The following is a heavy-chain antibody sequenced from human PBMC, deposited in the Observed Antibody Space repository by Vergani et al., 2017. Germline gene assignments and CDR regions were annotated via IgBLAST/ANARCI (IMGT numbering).Heavy chain of an antibody. Sequence: QGQLAQSGAAVKKPGSSVKVSCKASGGTFSSNSISWVRQAPGQGLEWMGRIIPIFGTTSYAQKFQGRVTILADDSTSTAYMELSSLRSGDTAVYYCARSSGYYSYYFDFWGQGTLVTVSS. CDR1: GGTFSSNS. V-gene: IGHV1-69*13. CDR2: IIPIFGTT. J-gene: IGHJ4*02. D-gene: IGHD3-22*01. CDR3: ARSSGYYSYYFDF.